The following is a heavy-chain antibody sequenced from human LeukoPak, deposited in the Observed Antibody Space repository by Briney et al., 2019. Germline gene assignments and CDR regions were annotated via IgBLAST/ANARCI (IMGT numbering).Heavy chain of an antibody. CDR3: AREYYGSSGYYNDY. J-gene: IGHJ4*02. Sequence: SETLSLTCTVSGDSISSYHWSWIRQPPGKGLEWIGYISYSGGPNYNPSHKSRVTISVDTSKNQFSLKLTSVTAADTAVYYCAREYYGSSGYYNDYWGQGDLVTVSS. CDR2: ISYSGGP. CDR1: GDSISSYH. D-gene: IGHD3-22*01. V-gene: IGHV4-59*01.